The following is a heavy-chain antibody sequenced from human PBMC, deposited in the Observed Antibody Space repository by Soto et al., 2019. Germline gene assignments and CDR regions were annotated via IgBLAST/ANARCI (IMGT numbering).Heavy chain of an antibody. CDR3: ARGQAWFGIYNWFDP. V-gene: IGHV4-34*01. D-gene: IGHD3-10*01. CDR2: INHSGST. CDR1: VGSFSGDY. Sequence: PSETLSLTCAVYVGSFSGDYWTWIRQPPGKGLEWIGEINHSGSTNYNPSLKSRVTISVDTSKNQFSLKPSSVTAADTAVYYCARGQAWFGIYNWFDPWGQGTLVTVSS. J-gene: IGHJ5*02.